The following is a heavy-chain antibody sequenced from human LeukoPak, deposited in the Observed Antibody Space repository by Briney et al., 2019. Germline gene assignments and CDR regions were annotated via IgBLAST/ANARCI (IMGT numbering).Heavy chain of an antibody. CDR1: GFTFTTYW. Sequence: GGSLRLSCTTSGFTFTTYWMSWVRQAPGKGLEWVANIKQDGSEKHYVDSVRGRFTISRDNAKNSVYLQIDSLRAEDTAVYYCARGMGWEPAGDFDYWGQGTLVTVSS. CDR2: IKQDGSEK. D-gene: IGHD1-26*01. J-gene: IGHJ4*02. CDR3: ARGMGWEPAGDFDY. V-gene: IGHV3-7*01.